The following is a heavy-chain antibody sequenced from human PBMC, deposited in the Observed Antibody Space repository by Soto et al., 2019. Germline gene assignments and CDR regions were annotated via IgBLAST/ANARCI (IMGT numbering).Heavy chain of an antibody. Sequence: QVQLVESGGGVVQPGRSLTLSCVASGFTLSNYGMHWVRQAPGKGLEGVAVIWYDGTATYSADSVKGRFSIPRDNAKNELFLQLSSLRAEDTAVYYCARNVGSSGSSRWFDTWGQGTLVTVSS. V-gene: IGHV3-33*01. CDR2: IWYDGTAT. D-gene: IGHD3-10*01. CDR1: GFTLSNYG. J-gene: IGHJ5*02. CDR3: ARNVGSSGSSRWFDT.